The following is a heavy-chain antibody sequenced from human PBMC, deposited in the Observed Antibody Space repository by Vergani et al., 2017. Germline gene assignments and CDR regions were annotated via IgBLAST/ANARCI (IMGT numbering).Heavy chain of an antibody. Sequence: QVQLVESGGGVVQPGRSLRLSCAASGFTFSSYGMHWVRQAPGKGLEWVAVISYDGSNKYYADSVKGRFTISRDNSKNTLYLQMNSLRAEDTAVYYCAKEGVVGATIGAFDIWGQVTMVTVSS. D-gene: IGHD1-26*01. J-gene: IGHJ3*02. CDR2: ISYDGSNK. CDR3: AKEGVVGATIGAFDI. V-gene: IGHV3-30*18. CDR1: GFTFSSYG.